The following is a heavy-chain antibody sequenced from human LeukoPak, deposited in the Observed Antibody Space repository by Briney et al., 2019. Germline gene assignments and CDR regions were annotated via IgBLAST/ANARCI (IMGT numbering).Heavy chain of an antibody. CDR1: GGSISSYY. J-gene: IGHJ4*02. D-gene: IGHD1-1*01. CDR2: IYYSGST. V-gene: IGHV4-59*08. Sequence: KPSETLSLTCTVSGGSISSYYWSWIRQPPGKGLEWIGYIYYSGSTNYNPSLKSRVTISVDTSKNQFSLKLSSVTAADTAVYFCARANPNWNPPDYWGQGTLVTVSS. CDR3: ARANPNWNPPDY.